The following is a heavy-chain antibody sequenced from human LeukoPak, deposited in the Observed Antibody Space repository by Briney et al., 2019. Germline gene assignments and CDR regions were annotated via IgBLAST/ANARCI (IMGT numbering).Heavy chain of an antibody. CDR1: GFIFSLYC. CDR2: ISYDGRNK. D-gene: IGHD2-2*01. V-gene: IGHV3-30*18. J-gene: IGHJ4*02. Sequence: PGGSLRLSCAASGFIFSLYCMHWVCQAPGKGLEWVAVISYDGRNKHYPDSVKGRFTISRDISTDTLWLQMDSLRTEDTAVYYCAKGPLRGTAAAIDYWGQGTLVTVSS. CDR3: AKGPLRGTAAAIDY.